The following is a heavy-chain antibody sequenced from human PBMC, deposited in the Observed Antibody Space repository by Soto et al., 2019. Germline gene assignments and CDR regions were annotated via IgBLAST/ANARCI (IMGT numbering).Heavy chain of an antibody. CDR1: GGSFSGYY. CDR3: ARGLSRYSSSWTPRGYYYYGMDV. CDR2: INHSGST. Sequence: SETLSLTCAVYGGSFSGYYWSWIRQPPGKGLEWIGEINHSGSTNYNPSLKSRVTISVDTSKNQFSLKLSSVTAADTAVYYCARGLSRYSSSWTPRGYYYYGMDVWGQGTTVTVSS. D-gene: IGHD6-13*01. J-gene: IGHJ6*02. V-gene: IGHV4-34*01.